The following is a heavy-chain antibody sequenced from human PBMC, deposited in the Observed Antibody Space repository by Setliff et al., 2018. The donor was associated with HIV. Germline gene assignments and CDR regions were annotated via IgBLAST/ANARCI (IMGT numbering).Heavy chain of an antibody. CDR3: AKMGDYYDGSGYNYPFNI. V-gene: IGHV4-38-2*01. Sequence: ASETLSLTCAVSGFSITTGYSWGWIRQPAGTGLEWIGTISHTGRANYSPSLESRATISLDTSTNHFSLRLASVTAADTAVYFCAKMGDYYDGSGYNYPFNIWGQGTLVTVSS. CDR2: ISHTGRA. CDR1: GFSITTGYS. J-gene: IGHJ1*01. D-gene: IGHD3-22*01.